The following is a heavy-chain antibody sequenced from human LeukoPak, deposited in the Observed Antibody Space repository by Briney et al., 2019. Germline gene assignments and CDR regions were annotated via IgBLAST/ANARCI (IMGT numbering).Heavy chain of an antibody. CDR1: GGSISSSSYY. V-gene: IGHV4-39*01. CDR2: IYYSGST. Sequence: NPSETLSLTCTVSGGSISSSSYYWGWIRQPPGKGLEWIGSIYYSGSTYYNPSLKSRVTISVDTSKDQFSLKLSSVTAADTAVYYCARRRRGSSSGYYFDYWGQGTLVTVSS. J-gene: IGHJ4*02. CDR3: ARRRRGSSSGYYFDY. D-gene: IGHD6-6*01.